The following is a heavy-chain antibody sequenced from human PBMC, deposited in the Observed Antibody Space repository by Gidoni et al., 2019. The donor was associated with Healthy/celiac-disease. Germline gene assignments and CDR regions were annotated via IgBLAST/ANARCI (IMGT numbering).Heavy chain of an antibody. Sequence: FGDYYMSWIRQAPGKGLEWVSYISSSGSTIYYADSVKGRFTISRDNAKNSLYLQMNSLRAEDTAVYYCASRPWEIDYWGQGTLVNVS. V-gene: IGHV3-11*01. D-gene: IGHD1-26*01. CDR3: ASRPWEIDY. CDR1: FGDYY. J-gene: IGHJ4*02. CDR2: ISSSGSTI.